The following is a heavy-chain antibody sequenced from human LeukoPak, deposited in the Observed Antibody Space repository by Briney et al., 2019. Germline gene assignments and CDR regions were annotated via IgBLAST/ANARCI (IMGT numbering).Heavy chain of an antibody. CDR1: GFTFSSYA. J-gene: IGHJ6*02. Sequence: GRSLRLSCAASGFTFSSYAMRWVRQAPGKGLEWVAVISYDGSNKYYADSVKGRFTISRDNSKNTLYLQMNSLRAEDTAVYYCARDLVTIFGVVTLGYYGMDVWGQGTTVTVSS. CDR3: ARDLVTIFGVVTLGYYGMDV. V-gene: IGHV3-30-3*01. D-gene: IGHD3-3*01. CDR2: ISYDGSNK.